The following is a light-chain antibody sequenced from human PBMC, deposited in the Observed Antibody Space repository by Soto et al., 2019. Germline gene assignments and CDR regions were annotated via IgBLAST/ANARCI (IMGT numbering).Light chain of an antibody. J-gene: IGKJ3*01. V-gene: IGKV3-11*01. CDR1: QNVSTY. Sequence: EIVLTQSPATLSLSPGERVTLSCRSSQNVSTYLAWYQHKPGQAPRLLIYDASDRATGIPARFSCSGSATDFTLTISSPEPEDSAVYYCQQRNNWLTFGPGTKVDIK. CDR3: QQRNNWLT. CDR2: DAS.